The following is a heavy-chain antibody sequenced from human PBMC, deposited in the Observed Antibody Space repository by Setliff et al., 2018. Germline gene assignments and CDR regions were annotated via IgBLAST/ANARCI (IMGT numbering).Heavy chain of an antibody. Sequence: SETLSLTCTVSGGSFTPYYWSWIRQPPGKGLEWIGYVYYSGTAYYNPSLKSRVTVIVDTSKNQLSLRLSSVTAADTAVYYCARGGTFRYFDYWGQGTPVTVSS. CDR3: ARGGTFRYFDY. CDR1: GGSFTPYY. D-gene: IGHD5-12*01. J-gene: IGHJ4*02. CDR2: VYYSGTA. V-gene: IGHV4-59*01.